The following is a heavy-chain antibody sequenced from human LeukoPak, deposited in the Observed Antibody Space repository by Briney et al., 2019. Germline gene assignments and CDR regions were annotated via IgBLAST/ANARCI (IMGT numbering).Heavy chain of an antibody. CDR1: GFNFSSYE. V-gene: IGHV3-48*03. D-gene: IGHD3-3*01. CDR2: ISSSGSTI. J-gene: IGHJ4*02. CDR3: ARTYPDYYFWSGYYRGAYYFDY. Sequence: GGSLRLSCAASGFNFSSYEMNWVRQAPGKGLEWVSYISSSGSTIYYADSVKGRFTISRDNAKNSLYLQMNSLRAEDTAVYYCARTYPDYYFWSGYYRGAYYFDYWGQGTLVTVSS.